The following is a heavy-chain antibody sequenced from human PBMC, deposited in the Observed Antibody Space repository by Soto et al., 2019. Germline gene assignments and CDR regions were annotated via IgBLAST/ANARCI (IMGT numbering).Heavy chain of an antibody. CDR1: GGTFSSYT. Sequence: VASVKVSCKASGGTFSSYTISWVRQAPGQGLEWMGRIIPILGIANYAQKLQGRVTITADKSTSTAYMELSSLRYEDTAVYYCARMKKGITGTTEGGSYYYYYMDVWGKGTTVTVSS. J-gene: IGHJ6*03. D-gene: IGHD1-7*01. CDR3: ARMKKGITGTTEGGSYYYYYMDV. CDR2: IIPILGIA. V-gene: IGHV1-69*02.